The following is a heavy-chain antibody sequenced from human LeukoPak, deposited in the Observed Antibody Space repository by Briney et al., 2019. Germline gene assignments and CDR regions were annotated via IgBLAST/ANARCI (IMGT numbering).Heavy chain of an antibody. CDR3: AKDYSGSLRWYFDY. D-gene: IGHD1-26*01. CDR2: ISYDGSNK. CDR1: GFTFSSYG. Sequence: GGSLRLSCAASGFTFSSYGMHWVRQAPGKGLEWVAVISYDGSNKYYADSVKGRFTISRDKSKNTLYLQMNSLRAEDTAVYYCAKDYSGSLRWYFDYWGQGTLVTVSS. J-gene: IGHJ4*02. V-gene: IGHV3-30*18.